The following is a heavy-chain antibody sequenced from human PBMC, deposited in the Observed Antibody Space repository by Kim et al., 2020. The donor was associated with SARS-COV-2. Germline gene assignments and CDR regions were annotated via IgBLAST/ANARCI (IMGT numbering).Heavy chain of an antibody. D-gene: IGHD6-13*01. Sequence: SYADSVKGRLTSSRDNAKKTLYLQLNSLRAEDTAVYYCARSPIAALYYFDSWGQGTPVTVSS. V-gene: IGHV3-74*01. J-gene: IGHJ4*02. CDR3: ARSPIAALYYFDS.